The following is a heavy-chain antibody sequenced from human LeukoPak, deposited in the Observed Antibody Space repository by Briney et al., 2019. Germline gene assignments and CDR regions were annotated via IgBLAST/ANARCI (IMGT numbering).Heavy chain of an antibody. CDR3: TAFYCGSGRCIHGY. CDR1: GFTFDDYA. D-gene: IGHD3-10*01. CDR2: ISWNSGSI. J-gene: IGHJ4*02. V-gene: IGHV3-9*01. Sequence: PGRSLRLSCAASGFTFDDYAMHWVRQAPGKGLEWVSGISWNSGSIGYADSVKGRFTISRDNAKNSLYLQMNSLRAEDTALYYCTAFYCGSGRCIHGYWGQGTLVTVSS.